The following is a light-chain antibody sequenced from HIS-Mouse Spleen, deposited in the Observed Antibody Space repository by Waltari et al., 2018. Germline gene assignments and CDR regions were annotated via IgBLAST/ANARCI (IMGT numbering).Light chain of an antibody. CDR1: RSAVGSYNL. J-gene: IGLJ2*01. CDR2: EGS. V-gene: IGLV2-23*01. CDR3: CSYAGSVV. Sequence: QSALTQPASVSGPPGQPTTIPCPGTRSAVGSYNLVSWYHQHPGKAPKLMIYEGSKRPSGVSNRFSGSKSGNTASLTISGLQAEDEADYYCCSYAGSVVFGGGTKLTVL.